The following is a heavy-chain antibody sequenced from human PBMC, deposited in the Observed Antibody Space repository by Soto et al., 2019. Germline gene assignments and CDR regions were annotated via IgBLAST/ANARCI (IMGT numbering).Heavy chain of an antibody. D-gene: IGHD2-2*01. V-gene: IGHV5-51*01. CDR2: IYPGDSDT. CDR3: ARLPYCSSTSCYWYGMDV. CDR1: GYSFTSYW. Sequence: GESLKISCKGSGYSFTSYWIGWVRQMPGKGLEWMGIIYPGDSDTRYSPSFQGQVAISADKSISTAYLQWSSLKASDTAMYYCARLPYCSSTSCYWYGMDVWGQETMVTVSS. J-gene: IGHJ6*02.